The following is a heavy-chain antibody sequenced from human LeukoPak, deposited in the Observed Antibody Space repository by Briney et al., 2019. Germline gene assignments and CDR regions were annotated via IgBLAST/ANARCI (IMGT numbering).Heavy chain of an antibody. Sequence: GGSLRLSCAASGFTFSSYAMSWVRQAPGKGLEWVSAISGSGGSTYYADSVKGRFTISRDNAKNSLYLQMNSLRAEDTAVYYCARGVEQLVPLDYFDYWGQGTLVTVSS. J-gene: IGHJ4*02. D-gene: IGHD6-6*01. CDR2: ISGSGGST. CDR3: ARGVEQLVPLDYFDY. CDR1: GFTFSSYA. V-gene: IGHV3-23*01.